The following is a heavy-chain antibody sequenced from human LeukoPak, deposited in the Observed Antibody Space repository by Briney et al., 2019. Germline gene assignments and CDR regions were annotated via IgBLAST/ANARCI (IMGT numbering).Heavy chain of an antibody. Sequence: GGSLRLSCAASGFTFSSYDMNWVRQAPGKGLEWVSYICYSGTNIYYADSVKGRFIISRDNAKNSLYLQMNSLRAEDTAVYYCARGLTTGGQGTLVTVSS. CDR2: ICYSGTNI. CDR3: ARGLTT. D-gene: IGHD4-11*01. CDR1: GFTFSSYD. V-gene: IGHV3-48*03. J-gene: IGHJ4*02.